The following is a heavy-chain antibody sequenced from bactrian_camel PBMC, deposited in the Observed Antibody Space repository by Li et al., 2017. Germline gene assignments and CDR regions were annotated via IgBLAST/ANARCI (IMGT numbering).Heavy chain of an antibody. CDR2: IDGDGVA. V-gene: IGHV3S53*01. D-gene: IGHD1*01. CDR3: AAEPCALYELEGDPLQYAYTY. CDR1: GWTYAMYC. J-gene: IGHJ4*01. Sequence: GGSVQAGGSLKLSCTSSGWTYAMYCTGWFRQGPGKEREGVASIDGDGVATYAESVQGRFTLSQDHAKRTLYLQMNNLKSEDTAMYYCAAEPCALYELEGDPLQYAYTYWGQGTQVTVS.